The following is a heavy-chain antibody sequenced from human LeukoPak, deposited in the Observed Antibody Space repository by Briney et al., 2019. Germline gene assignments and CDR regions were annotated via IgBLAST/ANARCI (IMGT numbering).Heavy chain of an antibody. J-gene: IGHJ6*02. D-gene: IGHD2-15*01. V-gene: IGHV1-69*13. CDR2: IIPIFGTA. CDR1: GGTFISYA. Sequence: GASVKVSCKASGGTFISYAISWVRQAPGQGLEWMGGIIPIFGTANYAQKFQGRVTITADESTSTAYMELSSLRSEDTAVYYCARARYCSGGSCYHDYYYGMDVWGQGTTVTVSS. CDR3: ARARYCSGGSCYHDYYYGMDV.